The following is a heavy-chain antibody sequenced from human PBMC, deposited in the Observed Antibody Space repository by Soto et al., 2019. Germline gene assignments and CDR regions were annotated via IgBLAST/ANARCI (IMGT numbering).Heavy chain of an antibody. CDR3: ARVLKSGSYYNFDC. Sequence: PVGSLRLSCASSVLTFSSYWMSCVRHAPGKWLEWVANIKEDGSEKYYVDSVKGRFTIARDNAKNSLYLQMNSLRAEDTAVYYCARVLKSGSYYNFDCWGQGTLVTVS. CDR2: IKEDGSEK. J-gene: IGHJ4*02. D-gene: IGHD1-26*01. CDR1: VLTFSSYW. V-gene: IGHV3-7*03.